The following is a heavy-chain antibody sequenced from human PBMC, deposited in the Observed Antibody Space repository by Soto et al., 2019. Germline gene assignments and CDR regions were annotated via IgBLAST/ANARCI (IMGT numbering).Heavy chain of an antibody. CDR3: AKDAAYYYDSSGYYDY. J-gene: IGHJ4*02. D-gene: IGHD3-22*01. CDR1: GFTFSSYA. V-gene: IGHV3-23*01. Sequence: GGSLRLSCAASGFTFSSYAMSWVRQAPGKGLEWVSAISGSGGSTYYADSVKGRFTISRDNSKNTLYLQMNSLRAEDTAVYYCAKDAAYYYDSSGYYDYWGQGTLVTVSS. CDR2: ISGSGGST.